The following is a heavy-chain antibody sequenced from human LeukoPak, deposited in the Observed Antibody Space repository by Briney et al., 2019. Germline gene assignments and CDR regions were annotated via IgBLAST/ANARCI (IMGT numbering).Heavy chain of an antibody. CDR3: ARDRKGGLLWFGELSIDY. J-gene: IGHJ4*02. Sequence: PGRSLRLSCAASGFTFSSYAMHWVRQAPGKGLEWVAVISYDGSNKYYADSVKGRFTISRDNSKNTLYLQMNSLRAEDTAVYYCARDRKGGLLWFGELSIDYWGQGTLVTVSS. CDR2: ISYDGSNK. V-gene: IGHV3-30*04. D-gene: IGHD3-10*01. CDR1: GFTFSSYA.